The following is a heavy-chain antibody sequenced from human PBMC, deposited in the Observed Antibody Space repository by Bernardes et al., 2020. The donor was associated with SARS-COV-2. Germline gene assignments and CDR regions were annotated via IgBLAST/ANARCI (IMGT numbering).Heavy chain of an antibody. CDR1: GFTFSSCS. Sequence: GGSLRLSCAASGFTFSSCSMYWVRETPGKGLEWVSHIGASSRDITYADSVKGRFTISRDDAENSLYLQMNSLTAEDTAVYYCSRRLIVEARAGLDYWGQGTLVTVSS. CDR3: SRRLIVEARAGLDY. J-gene: IGHJ4*02. D-gene: IGHD2-15*01. V-gene: IGHV3-21*05. CDR2: IGASSRDI.